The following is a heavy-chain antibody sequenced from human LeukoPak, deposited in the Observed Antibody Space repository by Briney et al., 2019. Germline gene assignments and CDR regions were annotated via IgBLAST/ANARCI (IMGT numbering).Heavy chain of an antibody. CDR1: GFSFTTHN. J-gene: IGHJ4*02. V-gene: IGHV3-23*01. CDR3: AKDSYDTSI. Sequence: GGSLRLSCAASGFSFTTHNMNWVRQAPGKGLEWISYISGSGEAIFYADSVKGRFTISRDNSRNTLFLQMNTLRADDTAVYYCAKDSYDTSIWGQGTLVTVSS. D-gene: IGHD3-22*01. CDR2: ISGSGEAI.